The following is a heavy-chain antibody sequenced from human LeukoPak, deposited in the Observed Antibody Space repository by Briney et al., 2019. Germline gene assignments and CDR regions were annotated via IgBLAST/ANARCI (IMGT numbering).Heavy chain of an antibody. CDR2: ISYDGSNK. V-gene: IGHV3-30-3*01. Sequence: TGGSLRLSCAASGFTFSSYAMHWVRQAPGKGLEWVAVISYDGSNKYYADSVKGRFTISRDNSKNTLYLQMNSLRAEDTAVYYCARVTPAARGYFDYWGQGTLVTVSS. D-gene: IGHD2-2*01. CDR3: ARVTPAARGYFDY. CDR1: GFTFSSYA. J-gene: IGHJ4*02.